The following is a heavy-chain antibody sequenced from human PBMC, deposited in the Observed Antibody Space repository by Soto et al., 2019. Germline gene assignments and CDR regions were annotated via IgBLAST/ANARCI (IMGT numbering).Heavy chain of an antibody. Sequence: QITLKASGPTLVKPTQTLTLTCTFSGFSLSTSGVGVAWIRQPPGKALEWLALIYWDDDKRYRPSLETRLTVTKDTSKNQVVVSMTNMDSVDTATYYCAYLPCSGGSCYWFSYSGMDVWGQGTTVTVSS. D-gene: IGHD2-15*01. CDR3: AYLPCSGGSCYWFSYSGMDV. CDR1: GFSLSTSGVG. CDR2: IYWDDDK. V-gene: IGHV2-5*02. J-gene: IGHJ6*02.